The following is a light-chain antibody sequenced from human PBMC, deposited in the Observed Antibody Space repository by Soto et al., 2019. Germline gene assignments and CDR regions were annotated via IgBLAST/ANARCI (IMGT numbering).Light chain of an antibody. J-gene: IGLJ1*01. CDR3: SSYTSTSRYV. CDR1: SSDVGKYDR. Sequence: QSALTQPPSVSGSPGQSVTISCTGTSSDVGKYDRVSCYQQPPGTAPKLIIYEVTNRPSGVPARFSGSKSGNTASLTIFGLQAEDEADYYCSSYTSTSRYVFGAGTKVTVL. V-gene: IGLV2-18*02. CDR2: EVT.